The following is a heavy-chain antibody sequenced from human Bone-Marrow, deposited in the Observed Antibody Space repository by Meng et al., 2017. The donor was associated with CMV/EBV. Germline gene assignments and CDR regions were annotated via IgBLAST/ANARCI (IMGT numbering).Heavy chain of an antibody. CDR3: ARDRTDCSSTSCYTDGMDV. V-gene: IGHV3-30*04. J-gene: IGHJ6*02. Sequence: GGSLRLSCAASGFTFSSYAMHWVRQAPGKGLEWVAVISYDGSNKYYADSVKGRFTISRDNSKNTLYLQMHSLRAEDTAVYYCARDRTDCSSTSCYTDGMDVWGQGTTVTVSS. CDR1: GFTFSSYA. D-gene: IGHD2-2*02. CDR2: ISYDGSNK.